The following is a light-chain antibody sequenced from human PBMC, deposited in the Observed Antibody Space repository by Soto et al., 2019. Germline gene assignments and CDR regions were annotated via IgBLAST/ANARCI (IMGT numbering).Light chain of an antibody. CDR1: TGAVTSGHY. Sequence: QAVVTQEPSLTVYPGGTVTLTCGSSTGAVTSGHYPYWFQQKPGQAPRTLIYDTSNKHSWTPGRFSGSLLGGKAALTLSGAQPEDEAEYYCLLSYSGARGVFGGGTKVTVL. CDR2: DTS. J-gene: IGLJ2*01. V-gene: IGLV7-46*01. CDR3: LLSYSGARGV.